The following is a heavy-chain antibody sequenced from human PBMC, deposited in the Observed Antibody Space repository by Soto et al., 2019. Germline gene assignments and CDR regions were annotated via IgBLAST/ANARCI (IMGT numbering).Heavy chain of an antibody. D-gene: IGHD4-4*01. V-gene: IGHV1-3*01. CDR1: GSTFTKFS. J-gene: IGHJ5*02. CDR2: INGGSGNT. Sequence: QVQLVNSGPEVQRPGAAVKVSCKASGSTFTKFSIHWMRQAPGQRLEWMGWINGGSGNTLYSQEFQGRVTFTRDTSASTAYMELSSLRSEDTAVFYCARSVNIAFDHWGQGTLVTVSS. CDR3: ARSVNIAFDH.